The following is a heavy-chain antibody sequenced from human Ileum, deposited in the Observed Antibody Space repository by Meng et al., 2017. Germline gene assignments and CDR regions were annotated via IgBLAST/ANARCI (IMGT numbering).Heavy chain of an antibody. D-gene: IGHD3-10*01. J-gene: IGHJ4*02. CDR1: DYTFTGYG. CDR3: ARGTPGRSYSDY. V-gene: IGHV1-18*01. Sequence: VQPVQSGPEVNKPGASLKVSCKASDYTFTGYGVSWVRQAPGQGLEWMAWLGAHDGDTSHAPKFQGRVTVSADRPTATAYMELRSLRSDDTAVYYCARGTPGRSYSDYWGQGTLVTVSS. CDR2: LGAHDGDT.